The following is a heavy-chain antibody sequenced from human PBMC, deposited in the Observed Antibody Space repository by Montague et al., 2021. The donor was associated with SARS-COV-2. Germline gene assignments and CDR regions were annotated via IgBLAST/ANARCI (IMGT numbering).Heavy chain of an antibody. CDR1: GGSISSYY. V-gene: IGHV4-59*08. Sequence: ETLSLTCTASGGSISSYYWSWIRQPPGKGLEWIGYIYYSGSTNYNPSLKSRVTISVDTSKNQFSLKLSSVTAADTAVYYCARLAVGYCTNGVCYTAFDYWGQGTLVTVSS. CDR2: IYYSGST. D-gene: IGHD2-8*01. CDR3: ARLAVGYCTNGVCYTAFDY. J-gene: IGHJ4*02.